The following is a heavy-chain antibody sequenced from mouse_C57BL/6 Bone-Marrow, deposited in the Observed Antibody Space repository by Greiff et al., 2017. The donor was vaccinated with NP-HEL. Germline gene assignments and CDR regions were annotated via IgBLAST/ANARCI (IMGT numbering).Heavy chain of an antibody. J-gene: IGHJ4*01. D-gene: IGHD2-3*01. V-gene: IGHV3-6*01. Sequence: DVQLQESGPGLVKPSQSLSLTCSVTGYSITSGYYWNWIRQFPGNKLEWMGYISYDGSNNYNPSLTNRISITRDTSKNQFFLKLNSVTTEDTATYYCATTYDGYYVAMDYWGQGTSVTVSS. CDR1: GYSITSGYY. CDR2: ISYDGSN. CDR3: ATTYDGYYVAMDY.